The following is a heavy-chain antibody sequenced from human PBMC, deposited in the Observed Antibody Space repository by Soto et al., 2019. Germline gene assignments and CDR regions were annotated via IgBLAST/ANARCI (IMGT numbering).Heavy chain of an antibody. J-gene: IGHJ3*02. CDR1: GYTFTRYY. CDR2: INPNSGGT. CDR3: ARNIVLRAHDAFDI. D-gene: IGHD2-8*01. Sequence: ASVKGSRKGSGYTFTRYYMHWVRQAPGQGLEWMGWINPNSGGTNYAQKFQGWVTMTRDTSISTAYMELSRLRSDDTAVYYCARNIVLRAHDAFDIWGQGTMVTVSS. V-gene: IGHV1-2*04.